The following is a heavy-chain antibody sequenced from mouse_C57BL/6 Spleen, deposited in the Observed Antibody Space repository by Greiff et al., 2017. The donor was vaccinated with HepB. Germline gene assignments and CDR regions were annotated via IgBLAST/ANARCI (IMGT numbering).Heavy chain of an antibody. CDR2: IDPSDSYT. CDR3: ARSDGYYERTAMYY. V-gene: IGHV1-59*01. D-gene: IGHD2-3*01. J-gene: IGHJ4*01. CDR1: GYTFTSYW. Sequence: VQLQQSGAELVRPGTSVKLSCKASGYTFTSYWMHWVKQRPGQGLEWIGVIDPSDSYTNYNQKFKGKATLTVDTSSSTAYMQLSSLTSEDSAVYYCARSDGYYERTAMYYWGQGTSVTVSS.